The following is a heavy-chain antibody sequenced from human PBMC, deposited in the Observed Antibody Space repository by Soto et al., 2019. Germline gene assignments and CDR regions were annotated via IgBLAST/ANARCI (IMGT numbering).Heavy chain of an antibody. Sequence: ASVKVSCKASGYTFTSYGISWVRQAPGQGLEWMGWISAYNGNTNYAQKLQGRVTMTTDTSMSTAYMELRSLRSDDTAVYYCARVLGSIVVVVAARGFVLWGQGTMANVPS. D-gene: IGHD2-15*01. CDR3: ARVLGSIVVVVAARGFVL. V-gene: IGHV1-18*01. CDR1: GYTFTSYG. J-gene: IGHJ3*01. CDR2: ISAYNGNT.